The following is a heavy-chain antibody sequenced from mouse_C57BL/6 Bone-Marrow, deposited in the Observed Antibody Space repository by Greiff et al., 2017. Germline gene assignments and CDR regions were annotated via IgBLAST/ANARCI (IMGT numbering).Heavy chain of an antibody. Sequence: VQLQQPGAELVKPGASVKMSCKASGYTFTSYWITWVKQRPGQGLEWIGDIYPGSGSTNYNEKFKSKATLTVDTSSSTAYMQLSSLTSEDSAVYYCARKIYCVSSPDYWGQGTTLTVSS. J-gene: IGHJ2*01. CDR3: ARKIYCVSSPDY. V-gene: IGHV1-55*01. D-gene: IGHD1-1*01. CDR2: IYPGSGST. CDR1: GYTFTSYW.